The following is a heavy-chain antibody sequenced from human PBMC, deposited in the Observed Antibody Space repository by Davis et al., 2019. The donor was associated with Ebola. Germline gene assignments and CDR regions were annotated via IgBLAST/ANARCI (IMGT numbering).Heavy chain of an antibody. CDR1: GYTFTSYA. V-gene: IGHV1-3*01. CDR2: INAGNGNT. CDR3: ARGKTVAGTRGLSWFDP. J-gene: IGHJ5*02. D-gene: IGHD6-19*01. Sequence: ASVKVSCKASGYTFTSYAMHWVRQAPGQRLEWMGWINAGNGNTKYSQKFRDRVTITRDTSASTSYMELSSLRSEDTAVFYWARGKTVAGTRGLSWFDPWGPGTLVTVSS.